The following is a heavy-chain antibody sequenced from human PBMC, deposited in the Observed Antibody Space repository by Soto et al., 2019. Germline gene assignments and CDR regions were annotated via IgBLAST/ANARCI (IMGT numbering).Heavy chain of an antibody. D-gene: IGHD6-19*01. CDR1: GGTFSSFA. Sequence: SSVKVSCKASGGTFSSFAISWVRQAPGQGLEWMGGTIPIFGTANYAQKFQGRVTITADESTSTAYMELSSLRSEDTAVYYCARPRVSSRYYYGMDVWGQGTTVTVSS. CDR2: TIPIFGTA. J-gene: IGHJ6*02. V-gene: IGHV1-69*13. CDR3: ARPRVSSRYYYGMDV.